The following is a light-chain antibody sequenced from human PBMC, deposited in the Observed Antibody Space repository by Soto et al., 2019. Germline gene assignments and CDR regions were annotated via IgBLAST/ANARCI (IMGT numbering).Light chain of an antibody. J-gene: IGKJ5*01. CDR3: QQRSNWPAN. V-gene: IGKV3-11*01. CDR2: GAS. CDR1: HTITTY. Sequence: EIVLTQSPATLSLSPGERATLSCRASHTITTYLAWYQQKPGQPPRLLIYGASNRATGIPARFSGSGSGTDFTLIISNLEPEDFAVYYCQQRSNWPANFGQGTRLENK.